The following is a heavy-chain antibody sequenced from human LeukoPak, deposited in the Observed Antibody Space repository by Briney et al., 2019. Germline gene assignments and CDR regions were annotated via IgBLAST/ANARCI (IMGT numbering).Heavy chain of an antibody. CDR1: GYTFTSYG. V-gene: IGHV1-18*01. Sequence: ASVKVSCKASGYTFTSYGISWVRQAPGQGLEWMGWISAYNGNTNYAQKLQGRVTMTTDTSTSTAYMELRRQRSDDTAVYYCARVTDLAYCGGDCYYYGMDVWGQGTTVTVSS. D-gene: IGHD2-21*01. J-gene: IGHJ6*02. CDR3: ARVTDLAYCGGDCYYYGMDV. CDR2: ISAYNGNT.